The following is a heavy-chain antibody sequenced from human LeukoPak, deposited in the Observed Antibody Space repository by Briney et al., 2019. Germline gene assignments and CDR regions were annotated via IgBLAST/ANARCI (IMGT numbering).Heavy chain of an antibody. CDR3: QAGYSSGWADAFDI. Sequence: SETLSLTCTVSGGSISSSSYYWGWIRQPPGKGLKWIGSIYYSGSTYYNPSLKSRVTISVDTSKNQFSLKLSSVTAADTAVYYCQAGYSSGWADAFDIWGQGTMVTVSS. V-gene: IGHV4-39*01. D-gene: IGHD6-19*01. CDR2: IYYSGST. CDR1: GGSISSSSYY. J-gene: IGHJ3*02.